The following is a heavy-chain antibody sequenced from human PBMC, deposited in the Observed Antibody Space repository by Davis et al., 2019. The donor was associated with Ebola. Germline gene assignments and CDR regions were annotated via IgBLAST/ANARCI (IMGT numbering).Heavy chain of an antibody. Sequence: MPSETLSLTCTVSGGSISSSSYYWGWIRQPPGKGLEWIGSIYYSGSTYYNPSLKSRVTISVDTSKNQFSLKLSSVTAADTAVYYCARVPQQAVPGAFDIWGQGTMVTVSS. V-gene: IGHV4-39*07. J-gene: IGHJ3*02. CDR2: IYYSGST. CDR3: ARVPQQAVPGAFDI. D-gene: IGHD2-2*01. CDR1: GGSISSSSYY.